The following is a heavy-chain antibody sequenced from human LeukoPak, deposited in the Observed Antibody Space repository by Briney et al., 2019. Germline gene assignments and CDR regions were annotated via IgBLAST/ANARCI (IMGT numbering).Heavy chain of an antibody. CDR1: GFTVSSNY. CDR2: IYSVGTT. J-gene: IGHJ4*02. CDR3: AKTDYGDYPDC. V-gene: IGHV3-66*01. Sequence: GGSLRLSCAASGFTVSSNYMSWVRQAPGEGLEWVSVIYSVGTTYYADSVKGRFTISRDNSKNTLYLQMNSLRAEDTAVYYCAKTDYGDYPDCWGQGTLVTVSS. D-gene: IGHD4-17*01.